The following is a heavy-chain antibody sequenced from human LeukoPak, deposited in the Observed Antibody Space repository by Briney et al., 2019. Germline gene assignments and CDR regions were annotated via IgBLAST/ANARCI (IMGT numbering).Heavy chain of an antibody. CDR2: IKQDGSEK. Sequence: PGVSLRLSCAASGFTSRSYWMSWVRQARGKGLEWVANIKQDGSEKYYVDSVKGRFTISRDNAKNSLYLQMNSLRAEDTAVYYCARVPPYGDYRGDSQPADYWGQGTLVTVSS. D-gene: IGHD4-17*01. CDR1: GFTSRSYW. V-gene: IGHV3-7*01. J-gene: IGHJ4*02. CDR3: ARVPPYGDYRGDSQPADY.